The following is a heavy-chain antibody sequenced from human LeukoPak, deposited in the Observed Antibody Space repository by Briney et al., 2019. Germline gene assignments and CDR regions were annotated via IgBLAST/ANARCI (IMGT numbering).Heavy chain of an antibody. J-gene: IGHJ4*02. Sequence: EASVKVSCKASGYTFTSYDINWVRQATGQGLEWMGWINPNSGVTNYAQKFQGRVTMTRDTSISAAYMELSSLRSDDAAVYYCARGGGGLAYWGQGTLVTVSS. V-gene: IGHV1-2*02. D-gene: IGHD3-16*01. CDR3: ARGGGGLAY. CDR2: INPNSGVT. CDR1: GYTFTSYD.